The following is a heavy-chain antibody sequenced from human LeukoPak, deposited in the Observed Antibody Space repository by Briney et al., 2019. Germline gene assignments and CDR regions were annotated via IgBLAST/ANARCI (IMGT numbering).Heavy chain of an antibody. CDR1: GFTFSNYG. CDR2: IWYDGSNK. D-gene: IGHD2-15*01. CDR3: PRDRSTPNGPCSGGYCYAEVG. J-gene: IGHJ4*02. Sequence: GGSLRLSCAASGFTFSNYGMHWVRQAPGKGLEWVAIIWYDGSNKYYADAVKGRFTISRDNSKNTLCLQMNSLRAEDTAVYYCPRDRSTPNGPCSGGYCYAEVGRGQGTLVTVSS. V-gene: IGHV3-33*01.